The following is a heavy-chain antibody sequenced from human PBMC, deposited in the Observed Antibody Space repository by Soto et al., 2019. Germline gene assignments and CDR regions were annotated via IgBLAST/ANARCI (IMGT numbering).Heavy chain of an antibody. J-gene: IGHJ4*02. CDR2: INHSGST. Sequence: ETLSLTRAVYGGSFSGYCWSWIRQPPGKGLERIGEINHSGSTNYNPSLKSRVTISVDTSKNQFSLKLSSVTAADTAVYYCARAERYSGSYHLPPNRFDYWGQGTLVTVSS. D-gene: IGHD1-26*01. CDR1: GGSFSGYC. CDR3: ARAERYSGSYHLPPNRFDY. V-gene: IGHV4-34*01.